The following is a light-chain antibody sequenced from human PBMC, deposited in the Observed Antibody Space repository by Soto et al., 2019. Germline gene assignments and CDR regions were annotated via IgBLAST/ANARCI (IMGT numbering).Light chain of an antibody. Sequence: QSALTQPASVSGSPGQSITISCTGTSSDVGGYNYVSWYQHHPGKAPKLMISDVSKRPSGVPDRFSGSKSGNTASLTISGLQAEDEADYYCCSYAGDLALFGGGTKVTVL. CDR1: SSDVGGYNY. CDR3: CSYAGDLAL. J-gene: IGLJ2*01. V-gene: IGLV2-11*01. CDR2: DVS.